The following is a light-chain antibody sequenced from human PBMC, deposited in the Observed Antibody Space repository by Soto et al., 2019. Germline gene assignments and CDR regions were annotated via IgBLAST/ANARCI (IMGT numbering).Light chain of an antibody. CDR1: SSNIGGNT. CDR2: NTN. CDR3: VAWDDRLKGFV. J-gene: IGLJ1*01. Sequence: QSVLTQPPSASGTPGQRVTISCSGSSSNIGGNTVNWYQHLPGTAPKLLIYNTNQRPSGVPVRFSASKSGTSASLAISGLQSGDEADYYCVAWDDRLKGFVFGTGTKVTVL. V-gene: IGLV1-44*01.